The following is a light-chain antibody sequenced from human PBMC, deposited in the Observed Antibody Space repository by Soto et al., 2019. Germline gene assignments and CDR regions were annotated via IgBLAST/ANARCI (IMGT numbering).Light chain of an antibody. J-gene: IGLJ3*02. CDR3: AAWDDSLSGSWV. V-gene: IGLV1-47*01. CDR2: RNN. Sequence: QSVLTQPPSASGTPGQRVTISCSGSSSNIGSNYVYWYQQLPGTAPKLLIYRNNQRPSGVPDRFSGSKSGTSASLAISGLRSEDEADYYCAAWDDSLSGSWVFGGGTKVT. CDR1: SSNIGSNY.